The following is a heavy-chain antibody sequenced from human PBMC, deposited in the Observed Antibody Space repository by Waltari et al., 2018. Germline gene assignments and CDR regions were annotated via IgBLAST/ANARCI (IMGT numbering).Heavy chain of an antibody. Sequence: QVQLVQSGAEVKKPGASVKVSCKASGYTFTSYAMHWVRQAPGQRLEWMGWINAGNGNTKYSQKCQGRVTITRDTSASTAYMELSSLRSEDTAVYYCARAIIPSDGTMIVVVKNAFDIWGQGTMVTVSS. D-gene: IGHD3-22*01. V-gene: IGHV1-3*01. CDR3: ARAIIPSDGTMIVVVKNAFDI. J-gene: IGHJ3*02. CDR2: INAGNGNT. CDR1: GYTFTSYA.